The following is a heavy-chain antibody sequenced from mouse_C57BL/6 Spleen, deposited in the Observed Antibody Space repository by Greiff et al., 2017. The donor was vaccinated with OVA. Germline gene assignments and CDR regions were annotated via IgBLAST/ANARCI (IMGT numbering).Heavy chain of an antibody. CDR1: GYTFTSYW. Sequence: QVQLQQPGAELVMPGASVKLSCKASGYTFTSYWMHWVKPRPGQGLEWIGEIDPSDSYTTYNQKFKGKSTLTVDKSSSTAYMQLSSLTSEDAAVYYCARELGDYDEGNDWGQGTTLTVSS. J-gene: IGHJ2*01. V-gene: IGHV1-69*01. CDR3: ARELGDYDEGND. CDR2: IDPSDSYT. D-gene: IGHD2-4*01.